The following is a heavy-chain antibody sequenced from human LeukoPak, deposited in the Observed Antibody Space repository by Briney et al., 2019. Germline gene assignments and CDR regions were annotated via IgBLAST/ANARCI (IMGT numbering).Heavy chain of an antibody. J-gene: IGHJ4*02. V-gene: IGHV3-9*01. CDR1: GFTFDDYA. Sequence: PGGSLRLSCAASGFTFDDYAMHWVRHAPGKGLEWVSGISWNSGSIGYADSVKGRFTISRDNAKNSLYLQMNSLRAEDTALYYCAKDTFYSNYKSPALDYWGQGTLVTVSS. CDR2: ISWNSGSI. D-gene: IGHD4-11*01. CDR3: AKDTFYSNYKSPALDY.